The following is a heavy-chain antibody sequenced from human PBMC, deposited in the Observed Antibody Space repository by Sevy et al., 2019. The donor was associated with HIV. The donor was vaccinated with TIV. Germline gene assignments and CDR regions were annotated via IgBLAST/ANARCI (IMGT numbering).Heavy chain of an antibody. CDR3: ALTNSADYYYSGAFHL. J-gene: IGHJ3*01. CDR2: ISYNSNFI. Sequence: GGSLRLSCTVTGFTFSGFSFSHYSMNWVRQAPGRGLEWVSSISYNSNFILYADPVKGRFTISRDDAKNSLFLLMDRLRADDTAMYYCALTNSADYYYSGAFHLGGRGTMVTVSS. V-gene: IGHV3-21*06. CDR1: GFSFSHYS. D-gene: IGHD2-15*01.